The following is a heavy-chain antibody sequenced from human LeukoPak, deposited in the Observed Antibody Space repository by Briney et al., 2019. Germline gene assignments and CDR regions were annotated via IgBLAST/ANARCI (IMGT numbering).Heavy chain of an antibody. J-gene: IGHJ6*02. V-gene: IGHV3-21*01. CDR2: ISSSSSYI. Sequence: GGSLRLSCAASGFTFSSYSMDWVRQAPGKGLEWVSSISSSSSYIYYADSVKGRFTISRDNAKNSLYLQMNSLRAEDTAVYYCARDARIPRPYGMDVWGQGTTVTVSS. CDR1: GFTFSSYS. CDR3: ARDARIPRPYGMDV.